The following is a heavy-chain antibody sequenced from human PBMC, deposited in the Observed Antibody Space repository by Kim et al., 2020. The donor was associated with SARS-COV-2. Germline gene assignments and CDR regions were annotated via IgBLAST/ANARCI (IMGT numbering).Heavy chain of an antibody. CDR2: IKSKTDGGTT. CDR1: GFTFSNAW. Sequence: GGSLRLSCAASGFTFSNAWMSWVRQAPGKGLEWVGRIKSKTDGGTTDYAAPVKGRFTISRDDSKNTLYLQMNSLKTEDTAVYYCTTETLTIGYSRSWVYYGMDVWGQGTTVTVSS. CDR3: TTETLTIGYSRSWVYYGMDV. V-gene: IGHV3-15*01. D-gene: IGHD6-13*01. J-gene: IGHJ6*02.